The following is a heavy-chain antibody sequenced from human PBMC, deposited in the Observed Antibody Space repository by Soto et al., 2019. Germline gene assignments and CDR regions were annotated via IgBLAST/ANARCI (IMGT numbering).Heavy chain of an antibody. D-gene: IGHD3-22*01. CDR1: GYTFTSYA. Sequence: QVQLVQSGAAVKKPGASVQVSCKASGYTFTSYAMHWVRQAPGQRLEWMGWINAGNGNTKYSQKFQGRATITRDTSASTAYMELSSLRSEDTAVYYCARESVVNWYFELWGRGTLVTVSS. J-gene: IGHJ2*01. V-gene: IGHV1-3*01. CDR2: INAGNGNT. CDR3: ARESVVNWYFEL.